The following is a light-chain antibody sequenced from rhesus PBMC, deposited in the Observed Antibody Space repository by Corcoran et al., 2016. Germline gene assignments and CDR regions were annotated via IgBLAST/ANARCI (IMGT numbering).Light chain of an antibody. CDR1: QSVSRS. J-gene: IGKJ4*01. Sequence: EIVMTQSPATLSLSPGERATLSCRASQSVSRSLAWYQPKPGQAPRLLIYGASSRATGIPDRFRGSGFGTEFTLTISSLESEDVGVYYCKQDYSWPLTFGGGTKVELK. CDR3: KQDYSWPLT. V-gene: IGKV3-42*01. CDR2: GAS.